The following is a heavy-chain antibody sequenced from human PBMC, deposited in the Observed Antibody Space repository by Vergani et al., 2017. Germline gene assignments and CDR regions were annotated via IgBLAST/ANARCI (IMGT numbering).Heavy chain of an antibody. J-gene: IGHJ4*02. V-gene: IGHV4-30-4*01. CDR3: AXGGVDGDLSIVVVPAAIQFDY. CDR1: GGSISSGDYY. Sequence: QVQLQESGPGLVKPSQTLSLTCTVSGGSISSGDYYWSWIRQPPGKGLEWIGYIYYSGSTYYNPSLKSRVTISVDKSKNQFSLKLSSVTAADTAVYYCAXGGVDGDLSIVVVPAAIQFDYWGQGTLVTVSS. D-gene: IGHD2-2*01. CDR2: IYYSGST.